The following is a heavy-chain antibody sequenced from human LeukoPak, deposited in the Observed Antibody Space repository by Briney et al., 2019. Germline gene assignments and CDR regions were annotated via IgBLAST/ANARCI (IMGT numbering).Heavy chain of an antibody. Sequence: PGGPLRLSCAASGFTFSSYSMNWVRQAPGKGLEWVSSISSSSSYIYYADSVKGRFTISRDNAKNSLYLQMNSLRAEDTAVYYCARADIGAFDIWGQGTMVTVSS. CDR1: GFTFSSYS. V-gene: IGHV3-21*01. CDR3: ARADIGAFDI. J-gene: IGHJ3*02. D-gene: IGHD5-12*01. CDR2: ISSSSSYI.